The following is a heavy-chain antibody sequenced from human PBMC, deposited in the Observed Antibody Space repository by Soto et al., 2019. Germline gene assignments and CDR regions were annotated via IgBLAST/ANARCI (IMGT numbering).Heavy chain of an antibody. CDR3: ARRVIVATSGEFDP. D-gene: IGHD5-12*01. V-gene: IGHV5-10-1*01. CDR2: IGPSVSYT. CDR1: GHSFTSYW. Sequence: VESLKTSCNGSGHSFTSYWISWGRQMPWKGLEWMGRIGPSVSYTNYSPSFQGHVTISADKSISTAYLQWSSLKASDTAMYYCARRVIVATSGEFDPWGQGTLVAVAS. J-gene: IGHJ5*02.